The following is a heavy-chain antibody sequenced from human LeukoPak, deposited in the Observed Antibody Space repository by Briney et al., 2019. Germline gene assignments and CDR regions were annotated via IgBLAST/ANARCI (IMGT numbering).Heavy chain of an antibody. D-gene: IGHD6-13*01. CDR1: GFTFSSHS. Sequence: GGSLRLSCAASGFTFSSHSLMWVRQAPGKGLEWVSSISPDSGYIYYADSVKGRFTIFRDNAENSLFLQMNSLGAEDTAVYYCAPFSAVTHYYFDHWGQGTLVTVSS. CDR2: ISPDSGYI. CDR3: APFSAVTHYYFDH. V-gene: IGHV3-21*01. J-gene: IGHJ4*02.